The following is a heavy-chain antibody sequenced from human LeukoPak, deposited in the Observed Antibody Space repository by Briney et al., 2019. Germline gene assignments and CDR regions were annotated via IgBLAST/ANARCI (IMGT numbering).Heavy chain of an antibody. Sequence: SETLSLTCTVSGGSISSYYWSWIRQPPGKGLEWIGEINHSGSTNYNPSLKSRVTISVDTSKNQFSLKLSSVTAADTAVYYCARRTRGYYYGSGILDVWGKGTTVTISS. CDR1: GGSISSYY. CDR2: INHSGST. J-gene: IGHJ6*04. D-gene: IGHD3-10*01. V-gene: IGHV4-34*01. CDR3: ARRTRGYYYGSGILDV.